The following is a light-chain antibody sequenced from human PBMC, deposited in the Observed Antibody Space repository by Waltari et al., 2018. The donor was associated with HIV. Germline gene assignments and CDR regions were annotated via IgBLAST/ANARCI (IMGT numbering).Light chain of an antibody. CDR1: NIGSKG. J-gene: IGLJ2*01. Sequence: YVLTQPPSVSVAPGQTARITCGGNNIGSKGVHWYQQKPSQAPVLVIYDDSDRPPGIPERFSGSSSWNTATLTISRVEAGDEADFYCQVWDSSTDLRVFGGGTKLTVL. CDR2: DDS. V-gene: IGLV3-21*02. CDR3: QVWDSSTDLRV.